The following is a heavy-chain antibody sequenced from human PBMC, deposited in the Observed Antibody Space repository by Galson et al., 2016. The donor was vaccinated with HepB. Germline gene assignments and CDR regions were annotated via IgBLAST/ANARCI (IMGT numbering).Heavy chain of an antibody. CDR1: GFTFSNYY. D-gene: IGHD1-26*01. V-gene: IGHV3-11*06. Sequence: SLRLSCAASGFTFSNYYMSWIRQAPGKGLEWVAYISPSTTHINYADSVMGRFTVSRDNAKNSLYLQMNSLGAEDTAVYYCASPSGRYSIHTFDLWGQGTMITVS. CDR2: ISPSTTHI. CDR3: ASPSGRYSIHTFDL. J-gene: IGHJ3*01.